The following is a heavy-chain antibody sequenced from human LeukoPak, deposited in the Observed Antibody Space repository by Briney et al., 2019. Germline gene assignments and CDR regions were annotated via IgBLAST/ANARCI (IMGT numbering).Heavy chain of an antibody. D-gene: IGHD2-15*01. Sequence: PSETLSLTCAVYGGSFSGYYWSWIRQPPGKGLEWIGEINHSGSTNYNPSLKSRVTISVDTSKNQFSLKLSSVTAADTAVYYCARGVVVAAKDAFDIWGQGTMVTVSS. J-gene: IGHJ3*02. V-gene: IGHV4-34*01. CDR3: ARGVVVAAKDAFDI. CDR2: INHSGST. CDR1: GGSFSGYY.